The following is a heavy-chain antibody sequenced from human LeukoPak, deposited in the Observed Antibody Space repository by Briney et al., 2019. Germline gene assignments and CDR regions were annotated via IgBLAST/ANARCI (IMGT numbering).Heavy chain of an antibody. CDR2: ISSTSSTI. CDR3: ATRIAAVGFDY. CDR1: GFTFSTYS. V-gene: IGHV3-48*04. D-gene: IGHD6-13*01. J-gene: IGHJ4*02. Sequence: PGGSLRLSCAASGFTFSTYSMTWVRQAPGKGLEWVSYISSTSSTIYYADSVKGRFTISRDNAKNSSYLQMNSLRAEDTAVYYCATRIAAVGFDYWGQGTLVTVSS.